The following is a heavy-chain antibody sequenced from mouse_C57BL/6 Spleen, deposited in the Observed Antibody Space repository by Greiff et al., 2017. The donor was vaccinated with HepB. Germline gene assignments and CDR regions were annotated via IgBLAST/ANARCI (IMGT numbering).Heavy chain of an antibody. CDR1: GYAFTNYL. D-gene: IGHD6-2*01. J-gene: IGHJ3*01. Sequence: VQLQQSGAELVRPGTSVKVSCKASGYAFTNYLIEWVKQRPGQGLEWIGVINPGSGGTNYNEKFKGKATLTADKSSSTAYMQLSSLTSEDSAVYFCARFSVAWFAYWGQGTLVTVSA. V-gene: IGHV1-54*01. CDR2: INPGSGGT. CDR3: ARFSVAWFAY.